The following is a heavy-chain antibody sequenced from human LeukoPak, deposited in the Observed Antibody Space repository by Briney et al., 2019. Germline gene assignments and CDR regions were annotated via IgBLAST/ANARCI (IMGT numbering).Heavy chain of an antibody. J-gene: IGHJ4*02. V-gene: IGHV1-2*02. CDR3: ASVSVAVDFDY. CDR2: INPNSGGT. D-gene: IGHD6-19*01. Sequence: ASVKVSCKASGYTFTGYYMHWVRQAPGQGLEWMGWINPNSGGTNYVQKFQGRVTMTRDTSISTAYMELSRLRSDDTAVYYCASVSVAVDFDYWGQGTLVTVSS. CDR1: GYTFTGYY.